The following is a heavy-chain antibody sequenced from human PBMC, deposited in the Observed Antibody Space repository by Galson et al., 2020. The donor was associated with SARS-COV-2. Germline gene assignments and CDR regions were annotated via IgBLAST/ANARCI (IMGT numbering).Heavy chain of an antibody. Sequence: SQPLSLTCDLLEDSVSSNSAAWNSCRPSPAKGREGQEWTYYRSKWYNDYPVSVKSRITINPDTSKNQFSLQLNSVTPEDTAVYCCARLEGGYMVRGVTITAGYMDVWGKGTPVTISS. CDR3: ARLEGGYMVRGVTITAGYMDV. D-gene: IGHD3-10*01. J-gene: IGHJ6*03. V-gene: IGHV6-1*01. CDR2: TYYRSKWYN. CDR1: EDSVSSNSAA.